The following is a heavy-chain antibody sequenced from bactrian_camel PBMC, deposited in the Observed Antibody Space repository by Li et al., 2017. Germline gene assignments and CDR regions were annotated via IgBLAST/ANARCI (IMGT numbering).Heavy chain of an antibody. J-gene: IGHJ4*01. Sequence: HVQLVESGGGSVQAGGSLKLSCVVTGYIYRSVYMSWIRQVPGKEREGVARIANGSGNTYYADSVKGRFTISQDSARNTVYLQMNNLQPEDTATYYCAEGRVSRGEHCYSLNYWGQGTQVTVS. CDR1: GYIYRSVY. D-gene: IGHD3*01. CDR3: AEGRVSRGEHCYSLNY. V-gene: IGHV3S1*01. CDR2: IANGSGNT.